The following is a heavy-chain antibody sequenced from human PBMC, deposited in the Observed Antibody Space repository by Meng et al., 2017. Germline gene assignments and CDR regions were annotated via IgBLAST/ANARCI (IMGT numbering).Heavy chain of an antibody. CDR2: AYYRSKWYH. D-gene: IGHD1-26*01. Sequence: PGRVKPSPTLSLTCAISGDSVSSNSAAWKWIRQSPSRGLEWLGRAYYRSKWYHDYAESVKSRISIDPDTSKNQFSLQLRSVTPEDSAVYYCARGSYSFDSWGQRTLVTVSS. CDR1: GDSVSSNSAA. CDR3: ARGSYSFDS. J-gene: IGHJ4*02. V-gene: IGHV6-1*01.